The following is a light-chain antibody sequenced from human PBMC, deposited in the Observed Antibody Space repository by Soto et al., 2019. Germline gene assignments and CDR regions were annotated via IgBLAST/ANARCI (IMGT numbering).Light chain of an antibody. CDR1: NIGSQS. J-gene: IGLJ3*02. CDR3: QVWDSSSDRPV. Sequence: SYELTQTPSLSVAPEKTASITCGGANIGSQSVHWYQHKPGQAPILVMRYDSDRPSGIPERFSGSNSGNTATLTISRVEAGDEADYYCQVWDSSSDRPVFGGGTKVTVL. CDR2: YDS. V-gene: IGLV3-21*04.